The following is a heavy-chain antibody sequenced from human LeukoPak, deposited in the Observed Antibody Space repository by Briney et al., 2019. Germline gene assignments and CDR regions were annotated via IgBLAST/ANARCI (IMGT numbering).Heavy chain of an antibody. CDR1: GYSFIGYH. J-gene: IGHJ1*01. V-gene: IGHV1-2*02. CDR3: SRASIAVAAVAGY. Sequence: ASVKVSCKASGYSFIGYHMHWVRQAPGQGLGRMGWIDPNSGGTYYAQKFQGRVTMTRDTSITTVYMELSRLRSDDTAVYYCSRASIAVAAVAGYWGQGTLVTVSS. CDR2: IDPNSGGT. D-gene: IGHD6-19*01.